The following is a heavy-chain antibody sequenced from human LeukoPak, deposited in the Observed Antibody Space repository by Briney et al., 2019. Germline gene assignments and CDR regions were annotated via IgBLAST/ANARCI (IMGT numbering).Heavy chain of an antibody. D-gene: IGHD2-15*01. CDR1: GFTFSSYS. CDR2: ISSSSSYI. V-gene: IGHV3-21*01. Sequence: GRSLRLSCAASGFTFSSYSMNWVRQAPGKGLEWVSSISSSSSYIYYADSVKGRFTISRDNAKNSLYLQMNSLRAEDTAVYYCARVVAATADFDYWGQGTLVTVSS. CDR3: ARVVAATADFDY. J-gene: IGHJ4*02.